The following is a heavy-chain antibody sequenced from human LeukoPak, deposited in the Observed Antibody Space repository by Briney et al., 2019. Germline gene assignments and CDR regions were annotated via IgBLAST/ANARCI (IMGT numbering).Heavy chain of an antibody. Sequence: HPGGSLRLSCSASGFTFSNCAMHWVRQAPGKGLEYVSAISTDGGGTYYADSVKGRFTISRDNSKDTLFLQMSSLRPEDTAVYYCVKRVAGSRGYDYWGQGTLVIVSS. CDR1: GFTFSNCA. CDR2: ISTDGGGT. D-gene: IGHD3-22*01. J-gene: IGHJ4*02. CDR3: VKRVAGSRGYDY. V-gene: IGHV3-64D*06.